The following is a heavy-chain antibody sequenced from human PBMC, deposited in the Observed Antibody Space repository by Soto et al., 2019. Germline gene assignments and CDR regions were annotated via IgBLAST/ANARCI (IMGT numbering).Heavy chain of an antibody. V-gene: IGHV1-69*13. J-gene: IGHJ6*02. CDR1: GGTFSSYA. D-gene: IGHD3-10*01. CDR3: ASKKAVXLWFGESHDYYYYGMDV. Sequence: GASVKVSCKASGGTFSSYAISWVRQAPGQGLEWMGGIIPIFGTANYAQKFQGRVTITADESTSTAYMELSSLRSEDTAVYYCASKKAVXLWFGESHDYYYYGMDVWGQGTTVTVSS. CDR2: IIPIFGTA.